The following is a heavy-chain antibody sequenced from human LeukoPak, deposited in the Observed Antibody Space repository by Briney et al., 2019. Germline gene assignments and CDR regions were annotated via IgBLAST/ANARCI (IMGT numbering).Heavy chain of an antibody. CDR3: ARSRSGSYYNPNFDY. CDR2: ISAYNSNT. J-gene: IGHJ4*02. D-gene: IGHD3-10*01. Sequence: GASVKVSCKASGYTFTSYGISWVRQAPGQGLEWMGWISAYNSNTNYAQKLQGRVTMTTDTSTSTAYMELRSLRSDDTAVYYCARSRSGSYYNPNFDYWGQGTLVTVSS. V-gene: IGHV1-18*04. CDR1: GYTFTSYG.